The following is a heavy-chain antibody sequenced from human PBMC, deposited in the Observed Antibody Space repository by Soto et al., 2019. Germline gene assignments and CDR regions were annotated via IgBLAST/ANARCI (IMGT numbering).Heavy chain of an antibody. J-gene: IGHJ5*02. CDR2: IYYSGST. D-gene: IGHD1-7*01. CDR3: ASYNWNYPVNWFDP. V-gene: IGHV4-59*01. CDR1: GGSISSYY. Sequence: PSETLSLTCTVSGGSISSYYWSWIRQPPGKGLEWIGYIYYSGSTNYNPSLKSRVTISVDTSKNQFSLKLSSVAAADTAVYYCASYNWNYPVNWFDPWGQGTLVTVSS.